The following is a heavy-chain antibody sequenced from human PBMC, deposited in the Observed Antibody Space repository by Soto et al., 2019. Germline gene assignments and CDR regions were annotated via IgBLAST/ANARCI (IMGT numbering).Heavy chain of an antibody. CDR2: ISYDESNK. D-gene: IGHD4-17*01. CDR1: GFTFSSYA. CDR3: ARDYGEYDGYYDYGMDV. Sequence: QVQLVESGGGVVQPGRSLRLSCAASGFTFSSYAMHWVRQAPGKGLEWVAVISYDESNKYYADSVKGRFTISRDNSKSTMYLPRNSLRAEDTAVYYCARDYGEYDGYYDYGMDVWGQGTTVTVSS. J-gene: IGHJ6*02. V-gene: IGHV3-30-3*01.